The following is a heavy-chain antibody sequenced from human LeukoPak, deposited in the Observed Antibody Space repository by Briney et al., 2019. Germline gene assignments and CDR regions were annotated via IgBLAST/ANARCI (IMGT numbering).Heavy chain of an antibody. CDR2: ISGSGGST. CDR1: GFTFSSYG. V-gene: IGHV3-23*01. D-gene: IGHD5-24*01. CDR3: AKVTWAISDPYYFDY. J-gene: IGHJ4*02. Sequence: GGSLRLSCAASGFTFSSYGMSWVRQAPGKGLEWVSAISGSGGSTYYADSVKGRFTISRDNSKNTLYLQMNSLRAEDTAAYYCAKVTWAISDPYYFDYWGQGTLVTVSS.